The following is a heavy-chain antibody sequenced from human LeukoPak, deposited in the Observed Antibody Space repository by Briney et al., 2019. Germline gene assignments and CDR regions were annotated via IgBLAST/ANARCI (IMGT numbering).Heavy chain of an antibody. CDR3: AKGRYSNGLFDY. J-gene: IGHJ4*02. CDR1: GFTLSNYA. D-gene: IGHD6-19*01. CDR2: ISNGGENI. V-gene: IGHV3-23*01. Sequence: QPGGSLRLSCAASGFTLSNYATSWVRQAPGKGMEWVSAISNGGENIYYAGSVKGRFPNTTDISNCTLYLQLNSLRAEDRAVYYCAKGRYSNGLFDYWGQGTLVTVSS.